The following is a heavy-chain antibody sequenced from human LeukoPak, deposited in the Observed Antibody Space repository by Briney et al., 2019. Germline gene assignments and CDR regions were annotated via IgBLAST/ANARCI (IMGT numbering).Heavy chain of an antibody. J-gene: IGHJ4*02. CDR2: ISGSGGST. D-gene: IGHD2-2*01. CDR3: AKYRVCSSTSCRQPRYYFDY. V-gene: IGHV3-23*01. Sequence: GGSLRLSCAASGFTFSSYAMSWVCQAPGKGLEWVSAISGSGGSTYYADSVKGRFTISRDNSKNTLYLQMNSLRAEDTAVYYCAKYRVCSSTSCRQPRYYFDYWGQGTLVTVSS. CDR1: GFTFSSYA.